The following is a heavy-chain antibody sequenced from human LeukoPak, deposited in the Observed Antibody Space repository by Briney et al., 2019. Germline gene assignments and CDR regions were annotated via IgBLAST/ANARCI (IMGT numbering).Heavy chain of an antibody. CDR2: INPNSGGT. CDR1: GYTFTGYY. J-gene: IGHJ3*02. Sequence: ASVKVSCKASGYTFTGYYMHWVRQAPGQGREWMGWINPNSGGTNYAQKFQGRVTMSRDTSISTAYMELSRLRSDDTAVYYCARVPHYYDSSGYYFDAFDIWGQGTMVTVSS. D-gene: IGHD3-22*01. CDR3: ARVPHYYDSSGYYFDAFDI. V-gene: IGHV1-2*02.